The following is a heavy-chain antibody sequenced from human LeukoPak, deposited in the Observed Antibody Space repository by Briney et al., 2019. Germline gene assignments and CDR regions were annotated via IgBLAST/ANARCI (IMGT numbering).Heavy chain of an antibody. D-gene: IGHD1-26*01. Sequence: PGGSLRLSCAASGFTFSSYSMHWVRQAPGKGLEWVAFIRYDGSNKYYADSVKGRFTISRDNSKNTLYLQMNSLRAEDTAVYYCAKHWVVGARGDAFDIWGQGTMVTVSS. CDR3: AKHWVVGARGDAFDI. J-gene: IGHJ3*02. CDR2: IRYDGSNK. CDR1: GFTFSSYS. V-gene: IGHV3-30*02.